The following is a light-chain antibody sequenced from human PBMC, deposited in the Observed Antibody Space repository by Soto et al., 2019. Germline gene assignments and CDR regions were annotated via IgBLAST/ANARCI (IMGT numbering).Light chain of an antibody. CDR2: DSN. V-gene: IGLV1-51*01. CDR1: SSNIGNNY. J-gene: IGLJ2*01. CDR3: GTWDNSLSAVV. Sequence: QSALTQPPSVSAAPGQKVTISCSGSSSNIGNNYVSWYQQLPGTAPKLLIYDSNKRPSGIPDRFSGSKSGTSATLGITGLQTGDEADYYCGTWDNSLSAVVFGGGTKVTVL.